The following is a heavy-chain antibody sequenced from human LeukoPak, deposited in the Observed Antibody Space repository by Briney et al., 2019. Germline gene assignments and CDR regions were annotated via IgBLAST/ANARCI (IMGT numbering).Heavy chain of an antibody. CDR1: GFTFSSYA. J-gene: IGHJ4*02. V-gene: IGHV3-30-3*01. CDR2: ISYDGSNK. D-gene: IGHD3-22*01. Sequence: GGSLRLSCAASGFTFSSYAMHWVRQAPGKGLEWVAVISYDGSNKYYADSVKGRFTISRDNSKNTLYLQMNSLRVEDTAVYYCATYYYGSSGYYPHFDYWGQVTLVTVSS. CDR3: ATYYYGSSGYYPHFDY.